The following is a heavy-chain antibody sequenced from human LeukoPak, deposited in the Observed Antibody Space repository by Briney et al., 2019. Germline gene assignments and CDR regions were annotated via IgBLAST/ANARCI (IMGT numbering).Heavy chain of an antibody. J-gene: IGHJ4*02. CDR3: ARDFVGGWYVGLDY. V-gene: IGHV3-30*04. Sequence: GRSLRLSCAASGFTFSSYAMHWVRQAPGKGLEWVTIISYDGSNKYYADSVKGRFTISRDSSKNTLYLQMNSLRAEDAAVYYCARDFVGGWYVGLDYWGQGTLVTVSS. D-gene: IGHD6-19*01. CDR2: ISYDGSNK. CDR1: GFTFSSYA.